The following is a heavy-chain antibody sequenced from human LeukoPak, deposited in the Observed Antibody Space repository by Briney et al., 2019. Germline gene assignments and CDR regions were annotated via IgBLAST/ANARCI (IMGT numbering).Heavy chain of an antibody. CDR1: GFTFSSYS. Sequence: GGSLRLSCAASGFTFSSYSMNWVRQAPGKGLEWVSSISSSSSYIYYADSVKGRFTISRDNSKNTLYLQMNSLRAEDTAVYYCAKDGEWLRPNDYWGQGTLVTVSS. CDR2: ISSSSSYI. CDR3: AKDGEWLRPNDY. V-gene: IGHV3-21*01. J-gene: IGHJ4*02. D-gene: IGHD3-3*01.